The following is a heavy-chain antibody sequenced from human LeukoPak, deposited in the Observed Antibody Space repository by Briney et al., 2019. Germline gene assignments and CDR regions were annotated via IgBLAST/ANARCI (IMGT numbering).Heavy chain of an antibody. Sequence: SETLSLTCTVSGGSISSSSYYWGWIRQPPGKGLEWIGSIYYSGSTYYNPSLKSRVTISVDTSKNQFSLKLSSVTAADTAVYYCASGPGGYYDEDYWGQGTLVTVSS. CDR2: IYYSGST. J-gene: IGHJ4*02. D-gene: IGHD3-22*01. V-gene: IGHV4-39*01. CDR1: GGSISSSSYY. CDR3: ASGPGGYYDEDY.